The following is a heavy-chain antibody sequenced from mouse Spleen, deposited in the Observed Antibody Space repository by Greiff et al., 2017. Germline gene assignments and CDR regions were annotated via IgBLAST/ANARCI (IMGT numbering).Heavy chain of an antibody. CDR3: ARSLGLDWYFDV. V-gene: IGHV1-76*01. J-gene: IGHJ1*03. CDR2: IYPGSGNT. D-gene: IGHD4-1*01. CDR1: GYTFTDYY. Sequence: QVQLQQSGAELVRPGASVKLSCKASGYTFTDYYINWVKQRPGQGLEWIARIYPGSGNTYYNEKFKGKATLTAEKSSSTAYMQLSSLTSEDSAVYFCARSLGLDWYFDVWGTGTTVTVSS.